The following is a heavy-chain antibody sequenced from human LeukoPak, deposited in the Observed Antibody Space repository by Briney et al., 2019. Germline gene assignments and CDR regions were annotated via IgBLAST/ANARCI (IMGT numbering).Heavy chain of an antibody. CDR1: GFTFSSYA. V-gene: IGHV3-23*01. CDR2: ISGSGGST. D-gene: IGHD4-23*01. CDR3: ANAAGYGSNSVSGWFDP. Sequence: GGSLRLSCAASGFTFSSYAMSWVRQAPGKGLEWVSAISGSGGSTYYADSVKGRFTISRDNSKNTLYLQMNSLRAEDTAVYYCANAAGYGSNSVSGWFDPWGQGTLVTVSS. J-gene: IGHJ5*02.